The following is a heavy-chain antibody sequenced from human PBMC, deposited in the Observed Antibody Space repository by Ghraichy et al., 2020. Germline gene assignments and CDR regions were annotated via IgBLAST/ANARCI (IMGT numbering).Heavy chain of an antibody. CDR3: AKGRLSGGVDWTLDY. CDR2: ISGSDGRT. D-gene: IGHD1-1*01. J-gene: IGHJ4*02. Sequence: GGSLRLSCAASGFPSRTYAMNWVRQAPGKGLDWVSGISGSDGRTYYTDAVKGRFTISRDNSKNTVHLHMNIVRVEDTATYYCAKGRLSGGVDWTLDYWGQGALVIVSS. V-gene: IGHV3-23*01. CDR1: GFPSRTYA.